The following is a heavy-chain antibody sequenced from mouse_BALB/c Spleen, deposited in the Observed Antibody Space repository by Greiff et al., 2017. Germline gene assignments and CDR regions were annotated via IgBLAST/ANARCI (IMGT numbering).Heavy chain of an antibody. Sequence: LVESGAELAKPGASVKMSCKASGYTFTSYWMHWVKQRPGQGLEWIGYINPSTGYTEYSQKFKDKATLTADKSSSTAYMQLSSLTSEDSAVYYCARGGGYAGAMDYWGQGTSVTVSS. D-gene: IGHD2-2*01. CDR1: GYTFTSYW. CDR2: INPSTGYT. V-gene: IGHV1-7*01. J-gene: IGHJ4*01. CDR3: ARGGGYAGAMDY.